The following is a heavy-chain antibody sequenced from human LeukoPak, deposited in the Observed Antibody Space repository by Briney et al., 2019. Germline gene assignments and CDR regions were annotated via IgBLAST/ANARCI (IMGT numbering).Heavy chain of an antibody. D-gene: IGHD6-19*01. CDR1: GDTFSSYA. V-gene: IGHV1-69*13. Sequence: GASVKVSCKASGDTFSSYAISWVRQAPGQGLEWMGGIIPIFGTANYAQKFQGRVTITADESTSTAYMDLSSLRSEDTAVCYCARGRMAGTYVFDYWGQGTLVTVSS. J-gene: IGHJ4*02. CDR2: IIPIFGTA. CDR3: ARGRMAGTYVFDY.